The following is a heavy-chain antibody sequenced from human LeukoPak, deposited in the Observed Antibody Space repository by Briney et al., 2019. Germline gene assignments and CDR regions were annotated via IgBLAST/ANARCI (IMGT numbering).Heavy chain of an antibody. V-gene: IGHV3-30*03. Sequence: GGSLRLSCAASGFTFEDYGVSWVRQATGKGLEWVAVISYDDSHKLYADSVRGRFTISRDNSKNTLFLQMNSQMPEDTAVYYCASGPDYDSLADYFDYWGQGTLVTVSS. D-gene: IGHD3-9*01. J-gene: IGHJ4*02. CDR1: GFTFEDYG. CDR3: ASGPDYDSLADYFDY. CDR2: ISYDDSHK.